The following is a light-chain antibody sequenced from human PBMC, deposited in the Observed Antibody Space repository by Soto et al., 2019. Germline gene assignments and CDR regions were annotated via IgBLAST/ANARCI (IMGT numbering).Light chain of an antibody. CDR3: QQRNTWPPPFT. V-gene: IGKV3-11*01. CDR2: DTS. CDR1: QSVGSF. J-gene: IGKJ5*01. Sequence: EIGMTQSPATVSVSPGERATLSCRASQSVGSFLAWYQQKPGQAPRLLIYDTSIRATGIPARFSGSGSGTDFTLTISSLEPEDFAVYYCQQRNTWPPPFTFAQGTRLEIK.